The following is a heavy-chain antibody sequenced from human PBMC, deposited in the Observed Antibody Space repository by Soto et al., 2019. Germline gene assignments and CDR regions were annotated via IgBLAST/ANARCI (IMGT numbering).Heavy chain of an antibody. Sequence: QVQLVQSGAEVKKPGSSVKVSCKASGGTFSSYAISWVRQAPGQGLEWMGGIIPIFGTANYAQNFQGRVTITADESTSTAYMELSSLRSEDTAVYYCARVLWLLLRDDAFDVWGQGTMVTVSS. V-gene: IGHV1-69*12. CDR1: GGTFSSYA. CDR3: ARVLWLLLRDDAFDV. J-gene: IGHJ3*01. D-gene: IGHD3-22*01. CDR2: IIPIFGTA.